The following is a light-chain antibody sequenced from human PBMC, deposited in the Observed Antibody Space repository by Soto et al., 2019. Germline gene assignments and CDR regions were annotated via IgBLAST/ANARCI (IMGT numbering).Light chain of an antibody. CDR1: QSVSSN. CDR3: QQYNSWPPWLT. Sequence: EIVMTQSPATLSVSPGERATLSCRASQSVSSNLAWYQQKPGQAPRLLIYGASTRATGIPARFSGSGSGTEFTLTISSLQSEDYAVYYCQQYNSWPPWLTFGEGTKVEIK. CDR2: GAS. V-gene: IGKV3-15*01. J-gene: IGKJ4*01.